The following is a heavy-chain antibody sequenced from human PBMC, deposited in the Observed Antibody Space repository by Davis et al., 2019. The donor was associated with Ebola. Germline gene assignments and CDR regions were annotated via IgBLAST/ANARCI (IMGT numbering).Heavy chain of an antibody. J-gene: IGHJ2*01. Sequence: GESLKISCKGSGYSFTSYWIGWVRQMPGKGLEWMGIIYPGDSDTRYSPSFQGQVTISADKSISTAYLQWSSLKASDTAMYYCARHADPASSGWYSWYFDLWGRGTLVTVSS. CDR3: ARHADPASSGWYSWYFDL. CDR2: IYPGDSDT. V-gene: IGHV5-51*01. CDR1: GYSFTSYW. D-gene: IGHD6-19*01.